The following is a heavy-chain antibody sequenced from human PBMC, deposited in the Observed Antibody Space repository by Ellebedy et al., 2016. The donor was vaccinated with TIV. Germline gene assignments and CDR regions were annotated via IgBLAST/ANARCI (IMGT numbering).Heavy chain of an antibody. V-gene: IGHV1-46*02. CDR1: GFTFNTYC. J-gene: IGHJ4*02. CDR3: ASDKRGHCSGSSCSFRDTLDY. Sequence: ASAKVSCXASGFTFNTYCIHWVRQAPGQGLEWMGIIDPSDGRTSHAQKFQGRFTMTWDTSTSTVYMELRSLRSDDTAVYFCASDKRGHCSGSSCSFRDTLDYWGQGTLVTVSS. D-gene: IGHD2-15*01. CDR2: IDPSDGRT.